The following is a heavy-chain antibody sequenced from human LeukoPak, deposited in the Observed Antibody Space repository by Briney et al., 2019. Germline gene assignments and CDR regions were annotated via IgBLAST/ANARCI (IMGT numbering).Heavy chain of an antibody. CDR3: TTDPPAYYDAYP. CDR2: IKSKTDGGTT. Sequence: GGSLRLSCAASGFTFSNAWMSWVRQAPGKGLEWVGRIKSKTDGGTTDYAAPVKGRFTISRDDSKNTLYLQMNSLKTEDTAVYYCTTDPPAYYDAYPWGQGTLVTVSS. J-gene: IGHJ5*02. V-gene: IGHV3-15*01. D-gene: IGHD3-22*01. CDR1: GFTFSNAW.